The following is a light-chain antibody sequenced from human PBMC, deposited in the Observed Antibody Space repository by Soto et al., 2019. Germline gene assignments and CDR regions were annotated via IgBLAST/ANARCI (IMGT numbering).Light chain of an antibody. V-gene: IGLV2-14*03. J-gene: IGLJ1*01. Sequence: QSALTQPASVSGSPGQSITISCTGTSSDIGYGYVSWYQQHPGKAPKVLIYEISHRPSGVSARFSGSKSVNTASLTISGLQAEDEADYYCSAYTSSSTFVFGSGTKVTVL. CDR2: EIS. CDR1: SSDIGYGY. CDR3: SAYTSSSTFV.